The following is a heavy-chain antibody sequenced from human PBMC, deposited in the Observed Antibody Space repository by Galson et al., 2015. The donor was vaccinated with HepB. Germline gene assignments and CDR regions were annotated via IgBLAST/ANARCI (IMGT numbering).Heavy chain of an antibody. CDR3: AKRQDGYNYNPYDY. CDR2: ISSSGGST. V-gene: IGHV3-23*01. Sequence: SLRLSRAASGFTFSSYAMSWVRQAPGKGLEWVSTISSSGGSTYYADSVKGRFTISRDNSKNTLYLQMNSLRAEDTAVYYCAKRQDGYNYNPYDYWGQGTLVTVSS. J-gene: IGHJ4*02. CDR1: GFTFSSYA. D-gene: IGHD5-24*01.